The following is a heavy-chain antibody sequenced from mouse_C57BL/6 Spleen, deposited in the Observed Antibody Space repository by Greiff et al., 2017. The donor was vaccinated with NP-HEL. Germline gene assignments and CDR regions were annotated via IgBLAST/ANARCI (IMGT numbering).Heavy chain of an antibody. D-gene: IGHD2-1*01. CDR2: IYPGDGDT. CDR3: AQEGHYGNYVWFAY. J-gene: IGHJ3*01. CDR1: GYAFSSSW. Sequence: VHLVESGPELVKPGASVKISCKASGYAFSSSWMNWVKQRPGKGLEWIGRIYPGDGDTNYNGKFKGKATLTADKSSSTAYMQLSSLTSEDSAVYFCAQEGHYGNYVWFAYWGQGTLVTVSA. V-gene: IGHV1-82*01.